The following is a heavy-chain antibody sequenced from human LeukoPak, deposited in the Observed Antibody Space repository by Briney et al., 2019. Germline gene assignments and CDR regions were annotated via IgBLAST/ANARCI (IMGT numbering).Heavy chain of an antibody. CDR2: ISSSSSYI. Sequence: GSLRLSCAASGFTFSSYTMNWVRQAPGKGLEWVSSISSSSSYIYYVDSVKGRFTISRDNAKKSLYLQMSSLRAEDTALYYCARDGDTVLTRGYYYYMDVWGKGTTVTVSS. J-gene: IGHJ6*03. CDR3: ARDGDTVLTRGYYYYMDV. D-gene: IGHD4-23*01. V-gene: IGHV3-21*01. CDR1: GFTFSSYT.